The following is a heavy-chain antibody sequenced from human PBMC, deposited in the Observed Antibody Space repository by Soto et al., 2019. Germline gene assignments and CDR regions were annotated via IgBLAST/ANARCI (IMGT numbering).Heavy chain of an antibody. D-gene: IGHD3-3*01. Sequence: ASVKVSCKASGYTFTGYYMHWVRQAPGEGLEWMGWINPNSGGTNYAQKFQGWVTMTRDTSISTAYTELSRLRSDDTAVYYCARDQLRDFWSGSPTYYFDYWGQGTLVTVSS. CDR3: ARDQLRDFWSGSPTYYFDY. CDR2: INPNSGGT. V-gene: IGHV1-2*04. CDR1: GYTFTGYY. J-gene: IGHJ4*02.